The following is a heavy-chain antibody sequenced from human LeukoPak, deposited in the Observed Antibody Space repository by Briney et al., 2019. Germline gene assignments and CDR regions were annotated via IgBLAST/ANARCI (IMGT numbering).Heavy chain of an antibody. D-gene: IGHD7-27*01. V-gene: IGHV3-21*01. J-gene: IGHJ4*02. CDR1: GFTFSSHL. Sequence: GGSLRLSCAAAGFTFSSHLMHWVRQAPGKGLEWVSSVIVPTGSMYYGDSVKGRFTIPRDNAMNSLYLQMSSLRAEDTAVYYCARDFARTGDYHHFDYWGQGTLVIVSS. CDR3: ARDFARTGDYHHFDY. CDR2: VIVPTGSM.